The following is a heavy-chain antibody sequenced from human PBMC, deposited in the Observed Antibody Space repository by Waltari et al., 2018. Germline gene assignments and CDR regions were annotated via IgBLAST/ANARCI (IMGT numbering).Heavy chain of an antibody. V-gene: IGHV4-34*01. CDR2: INHRGST. CDR3: ARGSPQLLWFGETINFQH. Sequence: QLQLQQWGAGLLKPSETLSLTCALYGGSFSGYCWSWIRQPPGKGLDLIGEINHRGSTNYNPSLKRRVTISVDTSKNQFSLKLSAVTAADTAVYYCARGSPQLLWFGETINFQHWGQGTLVTVSS. CDR1: GGSFSGYC. J-gene: IGHJ1*01. D-gene: IGHD3-10*01.